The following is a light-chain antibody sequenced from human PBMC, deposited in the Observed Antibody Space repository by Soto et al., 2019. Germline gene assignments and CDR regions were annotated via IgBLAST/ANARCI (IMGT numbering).Light chain of an antibody. CDR1: QSISFI. V-gene: IGKV3-20*01. CDR2: DTS. Sequence: EIVMTQSPDTLSVSPGERATLSCRASQSISFIAWYQQKPGQAPRLLIYDTSSRATGIPDRFSGSGSGTDFTLTISRLEPEDFAVYFCQQYGTSEIIFGQGTRLEIK. J-gene: IGKJ5*01. CDR3: QQYGTSEII.